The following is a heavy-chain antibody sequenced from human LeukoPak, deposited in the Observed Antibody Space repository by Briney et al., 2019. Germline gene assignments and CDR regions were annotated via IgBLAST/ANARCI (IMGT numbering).Heavy chain of an antibody. D-gene: IGHD6-19*01. CDR2: IHYSWGT. CDR1: GGSISSYY. CDR3: ARGGSSDWLNWFDP. V-gene: IGHV4-59*01. J-gene: IGHJ5*01. Sequence: SETLSLTCTVSGGSISSYYWSWIRQPPGRGLEWIGYIHYSWGTNYSPSLKSRVTISVDTSKNQFSLKLNSVTAADTAVYYCARGGSSDWLNWFDPWGQGTLVTVSS.